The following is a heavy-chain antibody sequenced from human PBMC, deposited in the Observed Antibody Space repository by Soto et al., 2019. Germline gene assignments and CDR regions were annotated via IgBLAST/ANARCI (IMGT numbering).Heavy chain of an antibody. CDR3: AREVQVHTPAFVY. CDR1: GGTFNTYA. D-gene: IGHD3-10*01. J-gene: IGHJ4*02. V-gene: IGHV1-69*19. Sequence: QVQLVQSGAEMKKPGSSVKVSCQSSGGTFNTYAMNWVRQAPGQGPEWMGDISPMFGAANYAPKVQGRVTITADESTGTSYMQLSSLTSEDTALYFCAREVQVHTPAFVYWGQGTPVTVSS. CDR2: ISPMFGAA.